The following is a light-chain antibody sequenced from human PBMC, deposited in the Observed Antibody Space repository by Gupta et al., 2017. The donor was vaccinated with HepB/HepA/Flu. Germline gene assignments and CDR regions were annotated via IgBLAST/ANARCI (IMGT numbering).Light chain of an antibody. J-gene: IGLJ2*01. CDR2: DVS. Sequence: QSALTQPASVSGSPGQSITISCTGTSSDVGGYNSVSWYQQHPGKAPKLMIYDVSNRPSGVSNRVSGSKSGNTASLTISGLQAEDEADYYCNSYASSTTLRFGGGTKLTVL. CDR3: NSYASSTTLR. CDR1: SSDVGGYNS. V-gene: IGLV2-14*01.